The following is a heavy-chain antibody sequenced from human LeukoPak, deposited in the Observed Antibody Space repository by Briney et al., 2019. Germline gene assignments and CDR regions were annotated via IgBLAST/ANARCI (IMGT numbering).Heavy chain of an antibody. J-gene: IGHJ4*02. CDR1: GGSISSYY. CDR3: ARLDRYNWNDY. Sequence: SETLSLTCTVSGGSISSYYWSWIRQPPGKGLEWIGYIYYSGSTYYNPSLKSRVTISVDTSKNQFSLKLSSVTAADTAVYYCARLDRYNWNDYWGQGTLVTVSS. V-gene: IGHV4-59*04. CDR2: IYYSGST. D-gene: IGHD1-1*01.